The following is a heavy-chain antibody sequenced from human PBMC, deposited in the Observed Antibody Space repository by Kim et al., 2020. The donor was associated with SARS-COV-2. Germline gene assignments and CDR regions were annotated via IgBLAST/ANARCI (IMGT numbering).Heavy chain of an antibody. Sequence: SETLSLTCTVSGGSTGYFYWSWIRQSPGKGLEWIGYIYSNGNTNYNPSLKSRVNISLDMSKTQFSLSLSSVTAAATAVSYCARGNSHRYRYFYPWGQGTL. D-gene: IGHD5-18*01. V-gene: IGHV4-4*08. CDR3: ARGNSHRYRYFYP. CDR1: GGSTGYFY. CDR2: IYSNGNT. J-gene: IGHJ5*02.